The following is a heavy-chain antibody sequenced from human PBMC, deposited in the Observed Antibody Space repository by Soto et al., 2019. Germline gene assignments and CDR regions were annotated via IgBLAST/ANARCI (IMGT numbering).Heavy chain of an antibody. CDR3: AKSYRGWFGPFDP. V-gene: IGHV3-23*01. CDR2: ISGSGGST. D-gene: IGHD3-16*01. J-gene: IGHJ5*02. Sequence: EVQLLESRGGLVQPGGSLRLSCAASGFTFSSYAMSLVRQAPGKGLEWVSAISGSGGSTYYADSVKGRFTISRDNSKSTLYLQMNSLRAEDTAVYYCAKSYRGWFGPFDPWGQGTLVTVSS. CDR1: GFTFSSYA.